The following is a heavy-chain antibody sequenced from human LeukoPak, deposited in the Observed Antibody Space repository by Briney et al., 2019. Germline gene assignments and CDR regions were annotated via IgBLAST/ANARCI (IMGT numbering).Heavy chain of an antibody. D-gene: IGHD7-27*01. CDR3: ARDHAREDVGMLGFDY. Sequence: PGGSLRLSCAASGFTFSSYSMNWVRQAPGKGLEWVSSISSSSSYIYYADSVKGRFTISRDNAKNSLYLQMNSLRAEDTAVYYCARDHAREDVGMLGFDYWGQGTLVTVSS. V-gene: IGHV3-21*01. CDR1: GFTFSSYS. CDR2: ISSSSSYI. J-gene: IGHJ4*02.